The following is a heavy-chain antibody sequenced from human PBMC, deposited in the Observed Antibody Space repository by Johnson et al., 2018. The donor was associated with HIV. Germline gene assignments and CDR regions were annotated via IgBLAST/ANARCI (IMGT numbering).Heavy chain of an antibody. Sequence: QMQLVESGGGVAQPGRSLRLSCAASGFRFSRYGMHWVRQAPGKGLEWVAVISYDGSNKYYPDSVKGRFAISRDNSKNTLYLQMNSLSAEDTAVYYCVKDDYFDSSGHYSDQGTQIRGAFDIWGQGTMVTVSS. J-gene: IGHJ3*02. V-gene: IGHV3-30*18. CDR3: VKDDYFDSSGHYSDQGTQIRGAFDI. CDR1: GFRFSRYG. D-gene: IGHD3-22*01. CDR2: ISYDGSNK.